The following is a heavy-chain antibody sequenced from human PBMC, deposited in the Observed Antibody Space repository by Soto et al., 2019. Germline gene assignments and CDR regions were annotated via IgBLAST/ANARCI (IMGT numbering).Heavy chain of an antibody. CDR3: AKDPRRITIVGVVISPTRFFDY. J-gene: IGHJ4*02. V-gene: IGHV3-23*01. CDR2: ISGSGGST. CDR1: GFTFSSYA. Sequence: GGSLRLSCAASGFTFSSYAMSWVRQAPGKGLEWVSAISGSGGSTYYADSVKGRFTISRDNSKNTLYLQMNSLRAEDTAVYYCAKDPRRITIVGVVISPTRFFDYWGQGTLVTVSS. D-gene: IGHD3-3*01.